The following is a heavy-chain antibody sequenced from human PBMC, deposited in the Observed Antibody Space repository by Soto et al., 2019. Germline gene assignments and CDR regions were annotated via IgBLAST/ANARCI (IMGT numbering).Heavy chain of an antibody. CDR1: GFTFTSSA. CDR2: IAVGSGNT. D-gene: IGHD3-10*01. J-gene: IGHJ6*02. Sequence: GPPVKVSCKASGFTFTSSAVQWVRQARGQRLEWIGWIAVGSGNTNYAQKFQERVTITRDMSTSTAYMELSSLRSEDTAVYYCAAFPYYGSGSYYSQPYYYYGMDVWGQGTTVTVSS. V-gene: IGHV1-58*01. CDR3: AAFPYYGSGSYYSQPYYYYGMDV.